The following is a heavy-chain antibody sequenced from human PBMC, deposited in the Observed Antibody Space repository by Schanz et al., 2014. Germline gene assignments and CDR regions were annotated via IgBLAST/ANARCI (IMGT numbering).Heavy chain of an antibody. V-gene: IGHV3-53*01. Sequence: EVQLVESGGGLIQPGGSLRLSCVASGFTVSSNYMSWVRQAPGKGLEWVSVIYSDGRTYYADSVNGRFTISRDNSKNTLYLQMNSLRVEDTAVYYCARSMIIVDKAFDYWGQGTLVTVSS. CDR1: GFTVSSNY. D-gene: IGHD3-22*01. J-gene: IGHJ4*02. CDR3: ARSMIIVDKAFDY. CDR2: IYSDGRT.